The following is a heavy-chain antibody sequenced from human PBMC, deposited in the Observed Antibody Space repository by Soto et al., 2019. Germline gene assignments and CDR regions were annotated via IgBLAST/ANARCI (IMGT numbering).Heavy chain of an antibody. D-gene: IGHD3-10*01. CDR3: AKDPRDYYGSGLWGMDV. Sequence: LRLSCAASGFTFSGYAMSWVRQAPGKGLEWVSAISGSGGSTYYADSVKGRFTISRDNSKNTLYLQMNSLRAEDTAVYYCAKDPRDYYGSGLWGMDVWGQGTTVTVSS. J-gene: IGHJ6*02. CDR2: ISGSGGST. V-gene: IGHV3-23*01. CDR1: GFTFSGYA.